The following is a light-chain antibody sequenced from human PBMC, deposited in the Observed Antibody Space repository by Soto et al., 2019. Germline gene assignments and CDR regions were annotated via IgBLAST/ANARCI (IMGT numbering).Light chain of an antibody. Sequence: DVLMTQSPSSLSASVGDSVTITCQASQDINNYLNWYQQKPGKAPKLLIYDASNLETGVPLRFSESGSGTEFTFTISSLQPEDIATYYCQQCDKFPFTCGQGTKLEMK. CDR1: QDINNY. CDR3: QQCDKFPFT. V-gene: IGKV1-33*01. J-gene: IGKJ2*01. CDR2: DAS.